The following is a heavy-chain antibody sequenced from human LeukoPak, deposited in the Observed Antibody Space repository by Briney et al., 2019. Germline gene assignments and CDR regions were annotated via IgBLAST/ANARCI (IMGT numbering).Heavy chain of an antibody. Sequence: PSETLSLTCNVSGGSVTGSTYYWAWIRQPPGKGLEWIGSMYYSGSTYFNPSLKSRVTISVDTSKIQFSLKLTSVNAEDTAIYYCARYYYDNTGYYYLDYWGQGTLVTVSS. CDR2: MYYSGST. J-gene: IGHJ4*02. V-gene: IGHV4-39*01. CDR3: ARYYYDNTGYYYLDY. CDR1: GGSVTGSTYY. D-gene: IGHD3-22*01.